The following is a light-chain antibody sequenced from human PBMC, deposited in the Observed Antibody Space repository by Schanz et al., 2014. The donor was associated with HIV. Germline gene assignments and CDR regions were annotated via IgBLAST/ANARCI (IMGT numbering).Light chain of an antibody. CDR2: DVS. CDR1: SSDVGSYIY. J-gene: IGLJ2*01. V-gene: IGLV2-14*03. CDR3: SSYTSSSPVV. Sequence: SALTQPASVSGSPGQSITVSCTGPSSDVGSYIYVSWYQQHPGKAPKLMIYDVSNRPSGVSNRFSGSKSGNTASLTISGLQAEDEAVYYCSSYTSSSPVVFGGGTKLTVL.